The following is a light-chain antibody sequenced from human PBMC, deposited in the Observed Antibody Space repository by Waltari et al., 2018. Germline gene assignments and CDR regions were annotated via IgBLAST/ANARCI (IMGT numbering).Light chain of an antibody. CDR1: QSVNSW. Sequence: DIQMTQSPSTLSASVGDRVAITCRASQSVNSWLAWYQQKPGKAPKFLIYKASILESGVPSRFSGSGSGTEFILTISNLQPDDFATYYCKQYNRYSTFGQGTKVELK. CDR2: KAS. J-gene: IGKJ1*01. V-gene: IGKV1-5*03. CDR3: KQYNRYST.